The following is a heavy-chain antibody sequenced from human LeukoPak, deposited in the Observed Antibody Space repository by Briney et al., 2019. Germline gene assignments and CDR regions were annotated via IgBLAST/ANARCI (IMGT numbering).Heavy chain of an antibody. CDR1: GLSFSSYT. CDR2: IRSTSSYI. J-gene: IGHJ4*02. V-gene: IGHV3-21*03. Sequence: PGGSLRLSCAASGLSFSSYTMNWVRQAPGKGLEWVSSIRSTSSYIYYADSVKGRFTISRDNAKNPLYLQMNSLKTEDTAVYYCSTLLRWENQFDYWGQGTLVTVSS. D-gene: IGHD1-26*01. CDR3: STLLRWENQFDY.